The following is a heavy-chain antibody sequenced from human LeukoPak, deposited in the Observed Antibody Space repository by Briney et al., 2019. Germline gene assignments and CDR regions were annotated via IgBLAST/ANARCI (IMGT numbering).Heavy chain of an antibody. Sequence: PGRSLRLSCAASGFTFSSYAMHWVRQAPGKGLEWVAFISYDGSNKYYADSVKGRFTISRDNSKNTLYLQMNSLRAEDTAVYYCARGSRAIVATKFARGRYMDVWGKGTTVTVSS. CDR2: ISYDGSNK. CDR3: ARGSRAIVATKFARGRYMDV. V-gene: IGHV3-30*04. J-gene: IGHJ6*03. CDR1: GFTFSSYA. D-gene: IGHD5-12*01.